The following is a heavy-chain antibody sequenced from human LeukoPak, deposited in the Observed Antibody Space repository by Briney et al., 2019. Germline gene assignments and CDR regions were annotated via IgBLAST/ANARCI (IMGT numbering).Heavy chain of an antibody. CDR2: IRSKTYGGTT. Sequence: GGSLRLSCAASGFTVSNNYMSWVRQAPGKGLEWVGFIRSKTYGGTTEYAVSVKGRFTISRDDSKSIAYLQMNSLRSEDTAVYYCTRDAPYYYDSSGYSLFDYWGQGTLVTVSS. J-gene: IGHJ4*02. CDR3: TRDAPYYYDSSGYSLFDY. CDR1: GFTVSNNY. V-gene: IGHV3-71*01. D-gene: IGHD3-22*01.